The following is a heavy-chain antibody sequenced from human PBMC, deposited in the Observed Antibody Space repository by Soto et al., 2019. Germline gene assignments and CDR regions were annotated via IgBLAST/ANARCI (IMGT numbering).Heavy chain of an antibody. CDR3: AKDRQPDGIWTFDY. Sequence: GGSLRLPCAASGFTFSSYSMNRVRQAPGKGLEWVSSISSGGINIYYADSVTGRFTISRDNSKNTLYLQMNSLRVEDTAVYYCAKDRQPDGIWTFDYWGQGTLVTVSS. J-gene: IGHJ4*02. V-gene: IGHV3-21*04. D-gene: IGHD3-9*01. CDR2: ISSGGINI. CDR1: GFTFSSYS.